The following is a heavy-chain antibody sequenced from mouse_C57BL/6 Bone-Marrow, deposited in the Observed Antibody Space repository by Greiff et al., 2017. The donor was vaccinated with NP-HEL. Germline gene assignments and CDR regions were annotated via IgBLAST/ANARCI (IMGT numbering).Heavy chain of an antibody. CDR3: ARDPTITAGGDWYLDL. D-gene: IGHD1-2*01. V-gene: IGHV1-69*01. J-gene: IGHJ1*01. Sequence: QVQLKQPGAELVMPGASVKLSCKASGYTFTSYWMHWVKQRPGQGLEWIGEIDPSDSYTNYNQKFKGKSTLTVDKSSSTAYMQLSSLTSEDSAVFYYARDPTITAGGDWYLDLWGAGTAVTVTS. CDR2: IDPSDSYT. CDR1: GYTFTSYW.